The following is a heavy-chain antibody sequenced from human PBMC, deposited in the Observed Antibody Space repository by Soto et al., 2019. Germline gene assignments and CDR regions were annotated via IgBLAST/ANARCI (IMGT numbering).Heavy chain of an antibody. V-gene: IGHV1-69*12. CDR2: IIPIFGTA. Sequence: QVQLVQSGAEVKKPGSSVKVSCKASGGTFSSYAISWVRQAPGQGLEWMGGIIPIFGTANYAQKFQGRVTTTADESTSTADRELSSRRSEDTAGYYCARGGGTPIAASRGPFDPWGQGTLVTVSS. D-gene: IGHD6-6*01. CDR1: GGTFSSYA. J-gene: IGHJ5*02. CDR3: ARGGGTPIAASRGPFDP.